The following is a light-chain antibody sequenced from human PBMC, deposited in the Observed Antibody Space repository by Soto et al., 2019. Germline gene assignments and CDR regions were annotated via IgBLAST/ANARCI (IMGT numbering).Light chain of an antibody. CDR3: QHYNSYSEA. CDR2: KAS. J-gene: IGKJ1*01. V-gene: IGKV1-5*03. Sequence: DIQMTQSPSTLSGSVGDRVTITCRASQTISSWLAWYQQKPGKAPKLLIYKASTLKSGVPSRFSGGGSGTEFTLTISRLQPDDFGSYYCQHYNSYSEAFGQGTKVELK. CDR1: QTISSW.